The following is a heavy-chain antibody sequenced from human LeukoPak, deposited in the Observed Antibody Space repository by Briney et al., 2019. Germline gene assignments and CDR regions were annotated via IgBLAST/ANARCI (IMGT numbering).Heavy chain of an antibody. D-gene: IGHD2-2*01. CDR3: ARGIYCSSTSCYYYYYYMDV. V-gene: IGHV4-61*02. CDR2: IYTSGST. J-gene: IGHJ6*03. Sequence: SQTLSLTCTVSGGSISSGSYYWSWIRQPAGKGLEWIGRIYTSGSTNYNPSLKSRVTMSVDTSKNQFSLKLSSVTAADTAVYYCARGIYCSSTSCYYYYYYMDVWGKGTTVTVSS. CDR1: GGSISSGSYY.